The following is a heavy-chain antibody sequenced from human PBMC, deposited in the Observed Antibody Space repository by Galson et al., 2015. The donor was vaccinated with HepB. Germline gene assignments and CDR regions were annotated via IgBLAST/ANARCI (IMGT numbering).Heavy chain of an antibody. J-gene: IGHJ6*02. V-gene: IGHV1-24*01. Sequence: SVKVSCKVSGYTLTELSMHWVRQAPGKGLEWMGGFDPEDGETIYAQKFQGRVTMTEDTSTDTAYMELGSLRSEDTAVYYCASPHGSGSLYGMDVWGQGTTVTVSS. CDR1: GYTLTELS. CDR3: ASPHGSGSLYGMDV. D-gene: IGHD3-10*01. CDR2: FDPEDGET.